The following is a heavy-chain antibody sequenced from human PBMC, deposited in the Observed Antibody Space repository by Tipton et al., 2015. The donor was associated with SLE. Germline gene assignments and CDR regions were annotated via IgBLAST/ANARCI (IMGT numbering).Heavy chain of an antibody. J-gene: IGHJ4*02. CDR1: GGSIISSSW. CDR2: IYHSGST. CDR3: ARGLLFGELGY. V-gene: IGHV4-4*02. Sequence: GLVKPSETLSLTCAVSGGSIISSSWWSWVRQPPGKGLEWIGDIYHSGSTNYNPSLKSRVTISVDTSENQFSLKLSSVTAADTAVYYCARGLLFGELGYWGQGTLVTVSS. D-gene: IGHD3-10*02.